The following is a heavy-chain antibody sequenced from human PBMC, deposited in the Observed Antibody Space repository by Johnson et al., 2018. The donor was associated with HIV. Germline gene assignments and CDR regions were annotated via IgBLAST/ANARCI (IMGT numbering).Heavy chain of an antibody. Sequence: VQLVESGGGLVQPGGSLRLSCAASGFTFSSYWMSWVRQAPGKGLEWVANIKQDGSNKYYADSVKGRFTISRDNSKNTLYLQMNSLRAEDTAVYYCAKVRGDFWSGYYGGLNDAFDIWGQGTMVTVSS. D-gene: IGHD3-3*01. V-gene: IGHV3-7*01. CDR1: GFTFSSYW. J-gene: IGHJ3*02. CDR3: AKVRGDFWSGYYGGLNDAFDI. CDR2: IKQDGSNK.